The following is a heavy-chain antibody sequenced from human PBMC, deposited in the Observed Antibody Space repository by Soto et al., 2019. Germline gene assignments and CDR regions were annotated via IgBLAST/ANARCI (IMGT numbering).Heavy chain of an antibody. CDR3: ARGLNGYLHYFDY. CDR1: GYAFTSYA. CDR2: INAGNGNT. Sequence: ASVKVSCKASGYAFTSYAMHWVRQAPGQRLEWMGWINAGNGNTKYSQKFQGRVTITRDTSASTAYMELSSLRSEDTAVYYCARGLNGYLHYFDYWGQGTLVTVSS. V-gene: IGHV1-3*01. J-gene: IGHJ4*02. D-gene: IGHD5-18*01.